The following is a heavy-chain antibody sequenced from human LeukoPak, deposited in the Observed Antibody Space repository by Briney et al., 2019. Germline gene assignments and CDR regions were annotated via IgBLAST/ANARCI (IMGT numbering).Heavy chain of an antibody. CDR1: GFTFSSYA. D-gene: IGHD5-12*01. CDR2: ISGSGGST. Sequence: PGGSLSLSCAASGFTFSSYAMSGVGQAPGKGLEWVSAISGSGGSTYYADSVKGRFTISRDNSKNTLYLQMNSLRAEDTAVYYCARDNGIVAPSIPLDYWGQGTLVTVSS. J-gene: IGHJ4*02. CDR3: ARDNGIVAPSIPLDY. V-gene: IGHV3-23*01.